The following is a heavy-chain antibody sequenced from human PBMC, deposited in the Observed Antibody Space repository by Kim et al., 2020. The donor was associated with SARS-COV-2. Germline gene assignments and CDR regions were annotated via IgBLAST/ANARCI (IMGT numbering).Heavy chain of an antibody. J-gene: IGHJ5*02. D-gene: IGHD1-26*01. Sequence: SETLSLTCAVYGGSINPYFWTWIRQPPGKGLQWIGEVTNTGNTNYDASLAGRLTISADTSKSQLSLKLTSVTAADTAVYYCATGFSNAWEVGHAWGQGTPVTVSS. CDR3: ATGFSNAWEVGHA. CDR1: GGSINPYF. V-gene: IGHV4-34*01. CDR2: VTNTGNT.